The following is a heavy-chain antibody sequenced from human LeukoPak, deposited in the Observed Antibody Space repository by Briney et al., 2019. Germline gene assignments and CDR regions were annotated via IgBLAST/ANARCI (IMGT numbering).Heavy chain of an antibody. D-gene: IGHD4-17*01. CDR2: ISYIGST. CDR1: GDSFSSHY. CDR3: ARDLVTVTKGFDI. J-gene: IGHJ3*02. V-gene: IGHV4-59*11. Sequence: SETLSLTCVVSGDSFSSHYWTWIRQSPGKGLEWIGYISYIGSTNYNPSLESRVTISIDTSKNQFSLKLRSVTAADTAVYCCARDLVTVTKGFDIWGQGTMVSVSS.